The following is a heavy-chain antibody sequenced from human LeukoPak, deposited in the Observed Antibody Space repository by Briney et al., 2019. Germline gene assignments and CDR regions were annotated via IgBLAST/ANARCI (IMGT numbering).Heavy chain of an antibody. D-gene: IGHD6-13*01. V-gene: IGHV2-70*11. Sequence: SGPALVKPTRTLTLTCTFSGFSLSTSGMCVSWIRQPPGKALEWLARIDWDDDKYYSTPLKTRLTISKDTSKNQVVLTMTNMDPVDTATYYCARYKQQPDYWGQGTLVTVSS. CDR1: GFSLSTSGMC. CDR3: ARYKQQPDY. CDR2: IDWDDDK. J-gene: IGHJ4*02.